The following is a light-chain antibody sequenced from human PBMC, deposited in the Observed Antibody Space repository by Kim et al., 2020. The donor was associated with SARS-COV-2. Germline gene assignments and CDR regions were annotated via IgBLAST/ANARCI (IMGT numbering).Light chain of an antibody. Sequence: DIQMTQSPSTLSASVGDRVTITCRASQSISTWLAWYQQKPGKAPKLLIYKASSLESGVPSRFSGSGSGTEFTLTISSLQPDDFATYYCQQYHRYSTFGGGTKVEIK. CDR3: QQYHRYST. J-gene: IGKJ4*01. CDR2: KAS. V-gene: IGKV1-5*03. CDR1: QSISTW.